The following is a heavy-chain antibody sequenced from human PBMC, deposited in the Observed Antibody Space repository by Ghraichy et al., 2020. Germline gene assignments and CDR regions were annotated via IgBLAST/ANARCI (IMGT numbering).Heavy chain of an antibody. J-gene: IGHJ5*02. Sequence: SETLSLTCAVYGGSFSGYYWSWIRQPPGKGLEWIGEINHSGSTNYNPSLKSRVTISVDTSKNQFSLKLSSVTAADTAVYYCARETSITIFGVDQYNWFDPWGQGTLVTVSS. CDR3: ARETSITIFGVDQYNWFDP. CDR2: INHSGST. CDR1: GGSFSGYY. V-gene: IGHV4-34*01. D-gene: IGHD3-3*01.